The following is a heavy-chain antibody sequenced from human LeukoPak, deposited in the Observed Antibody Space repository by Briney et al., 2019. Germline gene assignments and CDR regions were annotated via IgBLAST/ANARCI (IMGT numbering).Heavy chain of an antibody. Sequence: SETLSLTCAVSGYSISSGYYWGWFRQPPGKGLEWIGSIYHSGSTYYNPSLKSRVTISVDTSKNQFSLKLSSVTAADTAVYYCARCIAAAGIEYFQQWGQGTLVTVPS. CDR1: GYSISSGYY. CDR3: ARCIAAAGIEYFQQ. CDR2: IYHSGST. V-gene: IGHV4-38-2*01. D-gene: IGHD6-13*01. J-gene: IGHJ1*01.